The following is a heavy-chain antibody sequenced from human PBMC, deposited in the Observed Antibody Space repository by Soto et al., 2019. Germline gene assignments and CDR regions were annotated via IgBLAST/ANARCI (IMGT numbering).Heavy chain of an antibody. CDR3: ARVFYSVAGTGGLDY. CDR1: GFTFSSYS. Sequence: EVQLVESGGGLVQPGASLRLSCAASGFTFSSYSMNWVRQAPGKGLEWVSYISSSSSTIYYADSVKGRFTISRDNAKNSLYLQMNSLRDEDTAVYYCARVFYSVAGTGGLDYWGQGTLVTVSS. D-gene: IGHD6-19*01. CDR2: ISSSSSTI. V-gene: IGHV3-48*02. J-gene: IGHJ4*02.